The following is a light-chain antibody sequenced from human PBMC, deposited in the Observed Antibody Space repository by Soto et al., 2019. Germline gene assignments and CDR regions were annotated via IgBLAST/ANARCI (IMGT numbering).Light chain of an antibody. J-gene: IGLJ1*01. V-gene: IGLV2-14*01. CDR3: SSYTSSSTYV. Sequence: QSARTQPASVSGSPGQSIAISCIGSSSDVGGYNYVSWHQQHPGKAPKVVIYDVSDRPSGVSDRFSGSKSGNTASLTISGLQAEDEADYYCSSYTSSSTYVFGTGTKATVL. CDR1: SSDVGGYNY. CDR2: DVS.